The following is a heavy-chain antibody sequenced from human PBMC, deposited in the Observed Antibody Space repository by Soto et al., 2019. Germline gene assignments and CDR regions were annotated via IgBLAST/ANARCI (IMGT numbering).Heavy chain of an antibody. CDR3: ARARGVDS. Sequence: EVHLVESGGGLVQPGGSLRLSCAGSGFTFSNHWMNWVRQAPGKGLEWVANIKADGSEKYYVYSVKGRFTISRDNAKNSLYLQRHSLRAEDTAVYYCARARGVDSWGQGTLVTFSS. J-gene: IGHJ5*01. CDR2: IKADGSEK. CDR1: GFTFSNHW. V-gene: IGHV3-7*03. D-gene: IGHD3-16*01.